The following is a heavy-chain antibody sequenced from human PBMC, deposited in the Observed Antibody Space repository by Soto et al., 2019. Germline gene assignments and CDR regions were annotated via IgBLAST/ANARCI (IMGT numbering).Heavy chain of an antibody. J-gene: IGHJ4*02. Sequence: PSATLSLTCVVCCGSLSSYYWSWIRQPPGKGLEWIGYIYYSGSTNYNPSLKSRVTVSVDTSKNQFSLKLSSVTAADTAVYYCARTWASTNDYWGRGTLVTVS. V-gene: IGHV4-59*01. D-gene: IGHD3-16*01. CDR2: IYYSGST. CDR3: ARTWASTNDY. CDR1: CGSLSSYY.